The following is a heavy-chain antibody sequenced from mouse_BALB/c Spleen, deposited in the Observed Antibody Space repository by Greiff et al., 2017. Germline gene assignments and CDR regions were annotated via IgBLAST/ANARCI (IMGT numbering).Heavy chain of an antibody. CDR2: IDTSDSYT. CDR1: GYTFTDYW. D-gene: IGHD1-1*01. CDR3: ARYYGSPFAY. V-gene: IGHV1-69*01. Sequence: VQLQQPGAELVMPGASVKMSCKASGYTFTDYWMHWVKQRPGQGLEWIGAIDTSDSYTSYNQKFKGKATLTVDESSSTAYMQLSSLTSEDSAVYYCARYYGSPFAYWGQGTLVTVSA. J-gene: IGHJ3*01.